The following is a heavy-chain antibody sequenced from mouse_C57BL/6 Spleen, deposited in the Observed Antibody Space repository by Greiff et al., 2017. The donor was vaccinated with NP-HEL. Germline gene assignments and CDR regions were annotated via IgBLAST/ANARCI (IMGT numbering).Heavy chain of an antibody. Sequence: QVQLQQLGAELVKPGASVKLSCKASGYTFTSYWMQWVKQRPGQGLEWIGEIDPSDSYTNYNQKFKGKATLTVDTSSSTAYMQLSSLTSEDSAVYYCARGYYYGSSWDYWGQGTTLTVSS. D-gene: IGHD1-1*01. CDR3: ARGYYYGSSWDY. J-gene: IGHJ2*01. CDR2: IDPSDSYT. V-gene: IGHV1-50*01. CDR1: GYTFTSYW.